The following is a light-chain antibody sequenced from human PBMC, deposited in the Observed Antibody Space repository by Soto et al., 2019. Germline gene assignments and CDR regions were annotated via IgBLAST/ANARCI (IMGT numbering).Light chain of an antibody. CDR2: EVS. CDR3: CSYVGSSTVV. J-gene: IGLJ2*01. V-gene: IGLV2-23*02. CDR1: SSDVGSYNL. Sequence: QSALTQPASVSGSPGQPITISCTGTSSDVGSYNLVSWYQQHPGKAPKLLIYEVSKRPSGVSTRFSGSKSANTASLTISGLQAEDEADYYCCSYVGSSTVVFGGGTKLTVL.